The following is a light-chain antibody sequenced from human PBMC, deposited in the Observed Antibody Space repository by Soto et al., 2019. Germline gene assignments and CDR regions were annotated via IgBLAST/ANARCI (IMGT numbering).Light chain of an antibody. V-gene: IGKV3-11*01. J-gene: IGKJ1*01. CDR1: QSVGKY. Sequence: EIVLTQSPATLSLSPGERATLSCRASQSVGKYLVWYQQKPGQSPRLLIYDASNSATGIPARFSGSGSGTDFTLTISSLEPEDVAVDYCQQRYNWPRTFGKGTKVDVK. CDR2: DAS. CDR3: QQRYNWPRT.